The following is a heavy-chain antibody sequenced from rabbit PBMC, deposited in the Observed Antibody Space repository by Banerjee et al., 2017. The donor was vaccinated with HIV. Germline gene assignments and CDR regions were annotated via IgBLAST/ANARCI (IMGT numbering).Heavy chain of an antibody. V-gene: IGHV1S40*01. Sequence: QSLEESGGDLVKPGASLTLTCTASGFSFSSYYYMCWVRQAPGKGLEWIACIYTGDGNTYYASWAKGRFTISKTSSTTVTLQMTSLTAADTATYFCVRETGYAGYGYANGYFNLWGPGTLVTVS. CDR1: GFSFSSYYY. D-gene: IGHD6-1*01. CDR2: IYTGDGNT. J-gene: IGHJ4*01. CDR3: VRETGYAGYGYANGYFNL.